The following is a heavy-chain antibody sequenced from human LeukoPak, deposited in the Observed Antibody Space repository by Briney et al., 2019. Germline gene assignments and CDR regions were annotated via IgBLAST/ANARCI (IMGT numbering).Heavy chain of an antibody. CDR3: ARAPPIPAAMGARWYGMDV. CDR1: GGSISTYY. V-gene: IGHV4-59*01. D-gene: IGHD2-2*01. Sequence: SETLSLTCTVSGGSISTYYWSWIGQPPGKGLEWIGYIYYSGSTNYNPSYKPSLKSRVTISVDTSRNQFSLKLSSVTAADTAVYYCARAPPIPAAMGARWYGMDVWGQGTTVTVSS. CDR2: IYYSGST. J-gene: IGHJ6*02.